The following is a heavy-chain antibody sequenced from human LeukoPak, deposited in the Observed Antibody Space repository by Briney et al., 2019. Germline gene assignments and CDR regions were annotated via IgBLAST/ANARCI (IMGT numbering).Heavy chain of an antibody. J-gene: IGHJ4*02. D-gene: IGHD3-22*01. V-gene: IGHV1-18*01. Sequence: ASVKVSCKTSGYIFTTYAIHWVRQAPGRGLEWMGWVSTNDGNTVYAQRLQGRVTMTTDTSTSVAYMELRSLTSDDTAVYYCTRAPPGMTMMTDYWGQGTLVTVSS. CDR3: TRAPPGMTMMTDY. CDR2: VSTNDGNT. CDR1: GYIFTTYA.